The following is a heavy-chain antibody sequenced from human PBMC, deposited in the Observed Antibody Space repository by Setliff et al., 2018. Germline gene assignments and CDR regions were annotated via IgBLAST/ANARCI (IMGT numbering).Heavy chain of an antibody. V-gene: IGHV7-4-1*02. CDR1: GYSLSNYV. D-gene: IGHD4-17*01. J-gene: IGHJ4*01. CDR3: ARADHLVTTTFDY. CDR2: INTKTGDP. Sequence: ASVKLSCKASGYSLSNYVMNWVRQAPGQGLEWMGWINTKTGDPTYAQGYTGRFAFSLDTSDSATYLDISNLKAEDTATYYCARADHLVTTTFDYWGQGTLVTVSS.